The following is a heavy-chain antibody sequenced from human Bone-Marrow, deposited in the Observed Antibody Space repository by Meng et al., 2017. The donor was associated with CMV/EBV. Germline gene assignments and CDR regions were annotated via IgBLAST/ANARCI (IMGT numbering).Heavy chain of an antibody. J-gene: IGHJ4*02. D-gene: IGHD3-3*01. CDR1: GDSIKSYY. CDR2: IYYSGST. CDR3: ARERRDYDFWSGYYAGYYFDY. Sequence: SETLSLTCTVSGDSIKSYYWSWIRQPPGKGLEWIGYIYYSGSTNYNPSLKSRVTISVDTSKNQFSLKLSSVTAADTAVYYCARERRDYDFWSGYYAGYYFDYWGQGTLVTVSS. V-gene: IGHV4-59*01.